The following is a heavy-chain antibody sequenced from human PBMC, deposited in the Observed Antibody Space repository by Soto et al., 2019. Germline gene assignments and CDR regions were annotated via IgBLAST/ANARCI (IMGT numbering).Heavy chain of an antibody. CDR3: ARDHPLGGGPKRDFEY. CDR2: INPSGGSA. D-gene: IGHD3-16*01. J-gene: IGHJ4*02. V-gene: IGHV1-46*01. Sequence: QVQLVQSGAEVKKPGASVKVSCKASGYTFTDYYIHWVRQAPGQGLGWMGLINPSGGSASYAQKFRGRVTMTRDTSTSTVYMELSSLRSEDTAVYYCARDHPLGGGPKRDFEYWGQGTLVTVSS. CDR1: GYTFTDYY.